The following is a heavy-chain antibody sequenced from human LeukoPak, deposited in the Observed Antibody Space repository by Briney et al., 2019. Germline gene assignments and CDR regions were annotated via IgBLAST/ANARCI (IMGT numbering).Heavy chain of an antibody. CDR1: GFTFSSCA. J-gene: IGHJ6*02. V-gene: IGHV3-23*01. CDR3: AKGDSSSWYRNYYYYGMDV. D-gene: IGHD6-13*01. Sequence: GGSLRLSCAASGFTFSSCAMSWVHQAPGKGLEWVSAISGSGGSTYYAASVKGRFTISRDNSKNTLYLQMNSLRAEDSAVYYCAKGDSSSWYRNYYYYGMDVWGQGTTVTVSS. CDR2: ISGSGGST.